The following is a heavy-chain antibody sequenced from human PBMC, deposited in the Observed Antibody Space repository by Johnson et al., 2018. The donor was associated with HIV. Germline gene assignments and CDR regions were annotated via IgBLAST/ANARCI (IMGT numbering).Heavy chain of an antibody. CDR1: GFTFDDYA. V-gene: IGHV3-9*01. Sequence: EVQLVESGGGLVQPGGSLRLSCSVSGFTFDDYAMHWVRQAPGKGMESVSGISRISCTIDYADSVKGRFTISRDNAEKSLYLQMDSLRAEDTALYYCAKELRLSSGQWLVQGGAFDIWGQGTMVTVSS. J-gene: IGHJ3*02. CDR3: AKELRLSSGQWLVQGGAFDI. CDR2: ISRISCTI. D-gene: IGHD6-19*01.